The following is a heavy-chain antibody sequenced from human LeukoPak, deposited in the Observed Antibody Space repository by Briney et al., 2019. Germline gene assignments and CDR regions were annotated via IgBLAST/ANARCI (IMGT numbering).Heavy chain of an antibody. CDR1: GYTFTSYG. CDR2: ISAYNGNT. D-gene: IGHD3-10*01. CDR3: ARGKNLLELLRRIGY. Sequence: ASVKVSCKASGYTFTSYGISWVRQAPGQGLEWMGWISAYNGNTNYAQKLQGRVTMTTDTSTSTAYMELRSLRSDDTAVYYCARGKNLLELLRRIGYWGQGTLVTVSS. V-gene: IGHV1-18*01. J-gene: IGHJ4*02.